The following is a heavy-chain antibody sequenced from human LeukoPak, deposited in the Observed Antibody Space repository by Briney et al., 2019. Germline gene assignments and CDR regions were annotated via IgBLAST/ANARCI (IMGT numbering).Heavy chain of an antibody. V-gene: IGHV4-34*01. CDR1: GGSFSGYY. J-gene: IGHJ4*02. Sequence: SETLSLTCAVYGGSFSGYYWSRIRQPPGKGLEWIGEINHSGSTNYNPSLKSRVTISVDTSKNQFSLKLSSVTAADTAVYYCARGVDTAMVSNFDYWGQGTLVTVSS. CDR3: ARGVDTAMVSNFDY. CDR2: INHSGST. D-gene: IGHD5-18*01.